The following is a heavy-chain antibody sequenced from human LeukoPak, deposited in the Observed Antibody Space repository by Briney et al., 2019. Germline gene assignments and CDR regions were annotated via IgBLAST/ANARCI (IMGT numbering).Heavy chain of an antibody. J-gene: IGHJ4*02. CDR3: ARDGADYYYDSSGYNSPFDY. CDR2: IYYSGST. Sequence: SETLSLTCTVSGGSISSYSYYWGWLRQPPGKGLEWIGSIYYSGSTYYNPSLKSRVTISVDTSKNQFSLKLSSVTAADTAVYYCARDGADYYYDSSGYNSPFDYWGQGTLVTVSS. D-gene: IGHD3-22*01. CDR1: GGSISSYSYY. V-gene: IGHV4-39*07.